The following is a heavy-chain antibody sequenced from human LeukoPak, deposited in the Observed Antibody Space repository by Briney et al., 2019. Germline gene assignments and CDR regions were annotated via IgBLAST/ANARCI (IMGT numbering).Heavy chain of an antibody. CDR2: IKQGESER. D-gene: IGHD1-26*01. CDR1: GFTFSSYR. CDR3: ARDTFFGIYYLGYFFDY. V-gene: IGHV3-7*01. Sequence: GGSLRLSCAASGFTFSSYRVNWVRQAPGKGLEWVASIKQGESERYYVDSVKGRFTISRDNAKNSLYLQMNSLRDEDTAVYYCARDTFFGIYYLGYFFDYWGQGNLVTVSS. J-gene: IGHJ4*02.